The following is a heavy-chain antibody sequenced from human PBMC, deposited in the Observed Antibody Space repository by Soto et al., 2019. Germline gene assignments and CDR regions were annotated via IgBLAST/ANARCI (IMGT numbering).Heavy chain of an antibody. Sequence: GGSLRLSCAASGFTFSSYATHWVRQAPGKGLEWVAVISYDGSNKYYADSVKGRFTISRDNSKNTLYLQMNSLRAEDTAVYYCAAIAASYYMDVWGKGTTVTVSS. CDR3: AAIAASYYMDV. V-gene: IGHV3-30-3*01. D-gene: IGHD6-13*01. CDR2: ISYDGSNK. J-gene: IGHJ6*03. CDR1: GFTFSSYA.